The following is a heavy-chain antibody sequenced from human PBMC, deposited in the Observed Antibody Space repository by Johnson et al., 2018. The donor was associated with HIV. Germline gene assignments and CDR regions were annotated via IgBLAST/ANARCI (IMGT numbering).Heavy chain of an antibody. Sequence: VQLVESGGGLVKPGGSLRLSCAASGFTFADYDMTWVRQAPGKGLEWVSGINWNGGSTGHADSVKGRFTISRDNAKNSLYLQMNSLRAEDTALYYCARDFVAFGECTAFDMWGQGTMVTVSS. CDR1: GFTFADYD. CDR3: ARDFVAFGECTAFDM. CDR2: INWNGGST. J-gene: IGHJ3*02. V-gene: IGHV3-20*04. D-gene: IGHD3-10*01.